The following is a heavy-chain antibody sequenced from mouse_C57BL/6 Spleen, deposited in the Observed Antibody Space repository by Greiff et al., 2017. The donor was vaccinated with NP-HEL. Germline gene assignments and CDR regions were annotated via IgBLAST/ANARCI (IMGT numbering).Heavy chain of an antibody. V-gene: IGHV5-16*01. J-gene: IGHJ4*01. Sequence: EAKLMESEGGLVQPGSSMKLSCTASGFTFSDYYMAWVRQVPEKGLEWVAKINYDGSSTYYLDSLKSRFIISRDNAKNILYLQMSSLKSEDTATYYCARDLGYSNYVGAMDYWGQGTSVTVSS. CDR3: ARDLGYSNYVGAMDY. CDR2: INYDGSST. D-gene: IGHD2-5*01. CDR1: GFTFSDYY.